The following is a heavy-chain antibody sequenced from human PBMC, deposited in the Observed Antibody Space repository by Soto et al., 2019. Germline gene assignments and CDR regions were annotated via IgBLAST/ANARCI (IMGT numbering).Heavy chain of an antibody. CDR1: GYTFTSYG. V-gene: IGHV1-18*04. D-gene: IGHD5-18*01. Sequence: QVQLVQSGAEVKKPGASVKVSCKASGYTFTSYGISWVRQAPGQGLEWMGWISAYNGNTNYAQKLQGRVTMTTDTSPGPAYMELRSLRSDEPGGYYCARGPPPRGYSYGGSDYWGQGTLVTVSS. CDR3: ARGPPPRGYSYGGSDY. J-gene: IGHJ4*02. CDR2: ISAYNGNT.